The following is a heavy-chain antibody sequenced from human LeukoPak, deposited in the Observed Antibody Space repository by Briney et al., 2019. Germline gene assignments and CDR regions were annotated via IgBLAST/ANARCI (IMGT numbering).Heavy chain of an antibody. CDR1: GFTFSSYA. D-gene: IGHD3-22*01. J-gene: IGHJ4*02. CDR2: ISSDGSNK. V-gene: IGHV3-30*18. CDR3: ANEDYYDSSGYLDN. Sequence: GRALRLSCAASGFTFSSYAMHWVRPAPGKGLEWVSVISSDGSNKYYADSVKGRFTISRDNTKNTLYLQMNSLRAEDTAVFYCANEDYYDSSGYLDNWGQGTLVTVSS.